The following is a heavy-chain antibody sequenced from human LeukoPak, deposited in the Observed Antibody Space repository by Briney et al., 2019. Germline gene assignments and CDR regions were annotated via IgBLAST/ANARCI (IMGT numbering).Heavy chain of an antibody. D-gene: IGHD6-19*01. CDR1: GFTFDRFA. J-gene: IGHJ4*02. V-gene: IGHV3-64D*06. Sequence: GGSKRLSCSASGFTFDRFAMHWVRQAPGKGLEYLSGIGSNGRSTHNADSVKGRFTISRDNSKNTLFLQMTSLRAEDTAVYYCVNQISGWVYWGQGTLASVSS. CDR3: VNQISGWVY. CDR2: IGSNGRST.